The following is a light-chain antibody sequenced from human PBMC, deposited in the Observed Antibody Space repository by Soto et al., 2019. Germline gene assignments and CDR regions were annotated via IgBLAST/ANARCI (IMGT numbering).Light chain of an antibody. CDR3: QLLNYYRLS. V-gene: IGKV1-39*01. Sequence: DIQLTKTLSALSTSVADRVTITCRASRSVSNYLSWYQQKPGKAPKLLIYVVSSLQSGVPSRFSGSGSGTDFTLTISGLQPEDFARYCCQLLNYYRLSSGGGAKVDI. CDR2: VVS. CDR1: RSVSNY. J-gene: IGKJ4*01.